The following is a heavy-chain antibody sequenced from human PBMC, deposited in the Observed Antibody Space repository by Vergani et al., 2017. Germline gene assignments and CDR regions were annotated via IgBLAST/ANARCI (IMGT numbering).Heavy chain of an antibody. CDR2: INSDGSST. CDR3: VRPDRRGGSDWNFDL. J-gene: IGHJ2*01. V-gene: IGHV3-74*01. CDR1: GFTFTTFC. Sequence: EVQLVESGGGLVQPGGSLSLSSPASGFTFTTFCLHLFRHAPGTGLVWVSRINSDGSSTSYAASVKGRFTISRDNAKNTLYLQMNSLRAEDTAVYYCVRPDRRGGSDWNFDLWGRGTLVTVSS. D-gene: IGHD1-14*01.